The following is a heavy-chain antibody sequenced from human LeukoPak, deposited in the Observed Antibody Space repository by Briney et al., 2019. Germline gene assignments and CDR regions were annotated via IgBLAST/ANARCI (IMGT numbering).Heavy chain of an antibody. Sequence: GGSLRPSCAAPGFTFSSYGMHWVRQAPGKGLEWVAVISYDGSNKYYADSVKGRFTISRDNSKNTLYLQMNSLRAEDTAVYYCAKDGAGEAAAAGDYWGQGALVTVSS. D-gene: IGHD6-13*01. CDR3: AKDGAGEAAAAGDY. CDR1: GFTFSSYG. CDR2: ISYDGSNK. V-gene: IGHV3-30*18. J-gene: IGHJ4*02.